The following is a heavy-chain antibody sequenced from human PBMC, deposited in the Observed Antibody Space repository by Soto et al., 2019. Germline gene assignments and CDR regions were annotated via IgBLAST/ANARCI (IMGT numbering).Heavy chain of an antibody. V-gene: IGHV3-30*18. D-gene: IGHD1-26*01. Sequence: GGSLRLSCAASGFTFSSYGMHWVRQAPGKGLEWVAVISYDGSNKYYADSVKGRFTISRDNSKNTLYLQMNSLRAEDTAVYYCAKDVVVGATTGLGDYYYYYGMDVWGQGTTATVSS. CDR3: AKDVVVGATTGLGDYYYYYGMDV. CDR2: ISYDGSNK. CDR1: GFTFSSYG. J-gene: IGHJ6*02.